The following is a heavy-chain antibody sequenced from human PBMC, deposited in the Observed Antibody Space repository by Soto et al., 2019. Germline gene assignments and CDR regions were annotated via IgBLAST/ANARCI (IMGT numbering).Heavy chain of an antibody. V-gene: IGHV3-23*01. J-gene: IGHJ4*02. D-gene: IGHD2-2*03. CDR3: VDWVHEHLDF. CDR1: GFSFGFHG. Sequence: GGSLRLSCAASGFSFGFHGMTWVRQAPGKGLEWVSTINDKSTNTHYIDSVRGRFTISRDNSQNTLYLQMNRLRAEDTAIYYCVDWVHEHLDFWGRGTRVTVSS. CDR2: INDKSTNT.